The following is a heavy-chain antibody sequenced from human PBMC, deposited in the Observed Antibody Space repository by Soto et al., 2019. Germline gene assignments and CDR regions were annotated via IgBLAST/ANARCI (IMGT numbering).Heavy chain of an antibody. CDR1: GYTFTSYY. Sequence: GASVKVSCKASGYTFTSYYMHWVRQAPGQGLEWMGWINPNSGGTNYAQKFQGRATMTRDTSISTAYMELSRLRSDDTAVYYCASLYTVTTTYYYGMDVWGQGTTVTVSS. CDR2: INPNSGGT. V-gene: IGHV1-2*02. CDR3: ASLYTVTTTYYYGMDV. D-gene: IGHD4-17*01. J-gene: IGHJ6*02.